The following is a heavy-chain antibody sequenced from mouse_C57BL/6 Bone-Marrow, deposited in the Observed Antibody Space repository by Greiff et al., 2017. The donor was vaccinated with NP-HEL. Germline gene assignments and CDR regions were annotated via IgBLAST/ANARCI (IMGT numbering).Heavy chain of an antibody. V-gene: IGHV1-80*01. CDR2: IYPGDGDT. J-gene: IGHJ2*01. CDR1: GYAFSSYW. D-gene: IGHD1-1*01. CDR3: ARWDYGSSYDY. Sequence: VQLQQSGAELVKPGASVKISCKASGYAFSSYWMNWVKQRPGKGLEWIGQIYPGDGDTNYNGKFKGKATLTADKSSSTAYMQLSSLTSEDSAVYFCARWDYGSSYDYGGQGTTLTVSS.